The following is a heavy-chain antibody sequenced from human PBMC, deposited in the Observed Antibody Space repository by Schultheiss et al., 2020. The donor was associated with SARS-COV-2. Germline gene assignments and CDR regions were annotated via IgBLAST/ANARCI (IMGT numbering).Heavy chain of an antibody. CDR3: AGTQTGTTGWFDP. Sequence: SQTLSLTCTVSGGSISSYYWSWIRQPPGKGLEWIGYIYYSGSTNYNPSLKSRVTISVDTSKNQFSLKLSSVTAADTAVYYRAGTQTGTTGWFDPWGQGTLVTVSS. V-gene: IGHV4-59*01. CDR1: GGSISSYY. J-gene: IGHJ5*02. D-gene: IGHD1-1*01. CDR2: IYYSGST.